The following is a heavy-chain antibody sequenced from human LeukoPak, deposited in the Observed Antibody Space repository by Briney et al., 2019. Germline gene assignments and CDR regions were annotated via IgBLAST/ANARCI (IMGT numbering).Heavy chain of an antibody. D-gene: IGHD1/OR15-1a*01. Sequence: GASVKVSCKASVYTFTGYYMRCVREAPGQGLECMGGINPNSGGTNYTQKFQGRVTMTRDTSISTAYMELSRLRSDDTAVYFCARVEHSADVDFDFWGQGTLVTVSS. CDR3: ARVEHSADVDFDF. CDR1: VYTFTGYY. CDR2: INPNSGGT. V-gene: IGHV1-2*02. J-gene: IGHJ4*02.